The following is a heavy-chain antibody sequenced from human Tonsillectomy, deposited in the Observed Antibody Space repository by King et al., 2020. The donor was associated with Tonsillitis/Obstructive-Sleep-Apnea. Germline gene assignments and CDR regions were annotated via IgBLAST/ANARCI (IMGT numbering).Heavy chain of an antibody. Sequence: VQLVESGGGVVQPGRSLRLSCAASGFTFSSYGMHWVRQAPGKGLEWVAVIWYDGSNKDYADSVKGRFTISRDNSKNTLYLQTNSLRAEDTAVYYCASETYSSSSLLFDYWGQGTLVTVSS. CDR3: ASETYSSSSLLFDY. CDR1: GFTFSSYG. D-gene: IGHD6-6*01. J-gene: IGHJ4*02. CDR2: IWYDGSNK. V-gene: IGHV3-33*01.